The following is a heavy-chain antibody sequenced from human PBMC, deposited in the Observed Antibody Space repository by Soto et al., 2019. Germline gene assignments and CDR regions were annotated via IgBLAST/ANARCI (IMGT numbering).Heavy chain of an antibody. CDR1: GYSFTGYS. CDR2: ISAYNGNT. Sequence: EASVKVSCKASGYSFTGYSMHWVRQAPGQGLEWMGWISAYNGNTNYAQKLQGRVTMTTDTSTSTAYMELRSLRSDDTAVYYCARDRSGWRYYYYGMDVWGQGTTVTVSS. D-gene: IGHD6-19*01. V-gene: IGHV1-18*04. CDR3: ARDRSGWRYYYYGMDV. J-gene: IGHJ6*02.